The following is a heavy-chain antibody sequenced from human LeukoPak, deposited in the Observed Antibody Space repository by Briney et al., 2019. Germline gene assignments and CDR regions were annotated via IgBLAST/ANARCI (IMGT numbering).Heavy chain of an antibody. D-gene: IGHD5-18*01. CDR2: INPNSGGT. CDR3: ARYLDTALSY. Sequence: ASVKVSCKASGYTFTSYGISWVRQAPGQGLEWMGWINPNSGGTNYAQKFQGRVTMTRDTSISTAYMELSRLRSDDTAVYYCARYLDTALSYWGQGTLVTVSS. V-gene: IGHV1-2*02. CDR1: GYTFTSYG. J-gene: IGHJ4*02.